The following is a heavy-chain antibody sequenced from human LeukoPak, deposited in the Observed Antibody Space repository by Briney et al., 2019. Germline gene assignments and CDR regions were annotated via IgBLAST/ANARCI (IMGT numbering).Heavy chain of an antibody. CDR2: INGDGSST. CDR3: TRVGYIDEGIDY. J-gene: IGHJ4*02. D-gene: IGHD5-24*01. V-gene: IGHV3-74*01. CDR1: GFTFSSYW. Sequence: GGSLRLSCAASGFTFSSYWMHWVRQGPGKGLVWVSRINGDGSSTSYADSVKGRFTISRDNAKNSLYLQMNSLRAEDTAIYYCTRVGYIDEGIDYWGQGTLVTVSS.